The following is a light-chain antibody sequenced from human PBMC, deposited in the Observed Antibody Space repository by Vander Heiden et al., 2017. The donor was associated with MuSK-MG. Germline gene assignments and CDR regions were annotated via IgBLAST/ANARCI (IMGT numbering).Light chain of an antibody. CDR3: QQDNNCPIT. J-gene: IGKJ5*01. CDR1: QTISND. CDR2: GVS. Sequence: EIVMTQSPATLSVSPGERATLSCRASQTISNDLAWYQQKPDQAPRLLIYGVSTRATGIPARFSGGGSGTEFTLTISSLQSEDFAVYYCQQDNNCPITFGQGTRLEIK. V-gene: IGKV3-15*01.